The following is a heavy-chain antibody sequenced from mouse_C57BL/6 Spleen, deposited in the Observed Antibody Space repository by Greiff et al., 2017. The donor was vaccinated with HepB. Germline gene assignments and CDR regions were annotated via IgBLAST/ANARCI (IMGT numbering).Heavy chain of an antibody. J-gene: IGHJ4*01. CDR2: IDPETGGT. Sequence: VQRVESGAELVRPGASVTLSCKASGYTFTDYEMHWVKQTPVHGLEWIGAIDPETGGTAYNQKFKGKAILTADKSSSTAYMELRSLTSEDSAVYYCTRITTVVATDYAMDYWGQGTSVTVSS. CDR1: GYTFTDYE. D-gene: IGHD1-1*01. CDR3: TRITTVVATDYAMDY. V-gene: IGHV1-15*01.